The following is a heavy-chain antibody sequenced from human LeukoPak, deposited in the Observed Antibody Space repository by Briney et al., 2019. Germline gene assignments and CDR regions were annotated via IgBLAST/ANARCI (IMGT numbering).Heavy chain of an antibody. D-gene: IGHD1-26*01. J-gene: IGHJ4*02. V-gene: IGHV4-30-2*02. CDR1: GGSISSGGFY. Sequence: SETLSLTCTVSGGSISSGGFYWSWIRQPPGKGLEWIGNIYQSGRTNYNPSLKSRVTISLDRSKNQFSLKLSSVTAADTAVYYCARPREGANILDYWGQGTLVTVSS. CDR3: ARPREGANILDY. CDR2: IYQSGRT.